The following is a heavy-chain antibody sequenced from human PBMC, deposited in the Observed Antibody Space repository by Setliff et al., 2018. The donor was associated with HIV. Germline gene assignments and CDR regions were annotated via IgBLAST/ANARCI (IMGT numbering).Heavy chain of an antibody. Sequence: SETLSLTCTVSGGSISSYYWSWIRQPPGKGLGWIGYIYYSGSTNYNPSLKSRVTISVDTSKNQFSLKLSSVTAADTAVYYCARQITMVRGVYQPYYYYYMDVWGKGTTVTVSS. V-gene: IGHV4-59*08. D-gene: IGHD3-10*01. CDR3: ARQITMVRGVYQPYYYYYMDV. J-gene: IGHJ6*03. CDR1: GGSISSYY. CDR2: IYYSGST.